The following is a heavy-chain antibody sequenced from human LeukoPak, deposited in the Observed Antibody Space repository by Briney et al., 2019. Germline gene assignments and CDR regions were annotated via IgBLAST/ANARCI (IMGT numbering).Heavy chain of an antibody. V-gene: IGHV4-39*01. D-gene: IGHD3-9*01. CDR2: IYYSGST. CDR1: GGSISSSSYY. J-gene: IGHJ5*02. CDR3: ARHKRGYDILTGYPNWFDP. Sequence: PSETLSLTCTVSGGSISSSSYYWGWIRQPPGKGLEWIGSIYYSGSTYYNPSLKSRVTISVDTSKNQFSLKLSSVPAADTAVYYCARHKRGYDILTGYPNWFDPWGQGTLVTVSS.